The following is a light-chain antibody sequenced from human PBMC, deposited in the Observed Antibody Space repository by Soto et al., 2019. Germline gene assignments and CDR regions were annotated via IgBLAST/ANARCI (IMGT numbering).Light chain of an antibody. J-gene: IGLJ1*01. V-gene: IGLV1-44*01. CDR2: SNN. Sequence: QSVLTQPPSASGTPGQRVTISCSGSSSSIGSNTVNWYQHLPGTAPKLLIYSNNHRPSGVPDRCSAAKTGASASLAISGLQAEDEGDYYCAAWDASLGGVYVFGTGTKLTVL. CDR3: AAWDASLGGVYV. CDR1: SSSIGSNT.